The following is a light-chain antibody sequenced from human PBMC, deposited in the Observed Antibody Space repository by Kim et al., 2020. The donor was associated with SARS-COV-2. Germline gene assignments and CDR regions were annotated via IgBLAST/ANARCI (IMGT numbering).Light chain of an antibody. CDR2: LGS. J-gene: IGKJ1*01. CDR1: QSLLFGNGYNY. V-gene: IGKV2-28*01. CDR3: MQAVLIPWT. Sequence: DIVMTQSPLSLSVTPGEPASISCRSSQSLLFGNGYNYLDWYLQKPGQSPRLLIYLGSNRASGVPDRFSGSGSGTDFTLKISRVEAEDVGVYYCMQAVLIPWTFGQGTKVDIK.